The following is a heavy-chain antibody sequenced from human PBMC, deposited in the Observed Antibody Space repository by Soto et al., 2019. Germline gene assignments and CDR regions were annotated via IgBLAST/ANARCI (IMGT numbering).Heavy chain of an antibody. D-gene: IGHD6-19*01. CDR2: IWYDGSNK. Sequence: QVQLVESGGGVVQPGRSLRLSCAASGFTFSSYGMHWVRQAPGKGLEWVAVIWYDGSNKYYADSVKGRFTISRDNSKNTLYLQMTSLRAEDTAVYYCARGGSVARNYWGQGTLVTVSS. CDR1: GFTFSSYG. V-gene: IGHV3-33*01. J-gene: IGHJ4*02. CDR3: ARGGSVARNY.